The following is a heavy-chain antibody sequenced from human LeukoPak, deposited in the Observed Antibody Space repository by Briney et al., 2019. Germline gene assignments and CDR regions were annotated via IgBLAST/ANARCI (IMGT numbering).Heavy chain of an antibody. CDR3: ARQTGSGLFILP. Sequence: SETLSLTCTVSGASISSSDRYWGWIRQPPGKGLEWIGSIYYSGITYHNPSLKSQVSISIDTSKNQFSLRLTSVTAADTAVYYCARQTGSGLFILPGGQGTLVTVSS. CDR1: GASISSSDRY. V-gene: IGHV4-39*01. D-gene: IGHD3/OR15-3a*01. CDR2: IYYSGIT. J-gene: IGHJ4*02.